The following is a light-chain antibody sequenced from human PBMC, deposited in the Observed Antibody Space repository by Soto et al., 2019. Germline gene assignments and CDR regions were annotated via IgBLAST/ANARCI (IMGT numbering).Light chain of an antibody. CDR1: QSVSSSF. Sequence: IVLTQSPGTLSLSPGERATLSCRVSQSVSSSFLAWYQQKPGQAPRLLIYGASSRATGIPDRFSGSASGTDFTLTISRLEPEDFAMYYCQQYGSSMYTFGQGTKLEI. CDR2: GAS. J-gene: IGKJ2*01. V-gene: IGKV3-20*01. CDR3: QQYGSSMYT.